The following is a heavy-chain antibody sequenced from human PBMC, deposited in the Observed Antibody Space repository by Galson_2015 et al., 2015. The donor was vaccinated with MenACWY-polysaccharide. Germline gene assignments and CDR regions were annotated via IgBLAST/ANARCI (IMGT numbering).Heavy chain of an antibody. D-gene: IGHD6-13*01. J-gene: IGHJ4*02. V-gene: IGHV3-7*03. CDR3: ARTAVAHRGLDQ. CDR1: GFTLSKHW. CDR2: INQDGSEK. Sequence: SLRLSCAASGFTLSKHWVSWVRQAPGKGLEWVAHINQDGSEKKYVDSVRGRFTTSRGTTKNSLYLQMNNMGAEDTAVYYCARTAVAHRGLDQWGQGTLVTVSS.